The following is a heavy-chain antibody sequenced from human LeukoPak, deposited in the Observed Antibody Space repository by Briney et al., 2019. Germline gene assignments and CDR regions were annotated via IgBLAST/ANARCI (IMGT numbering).Heavy chain of an antibody. CDR2: ISYDGSNK. Sequence: GRSLRLSCAASGYTFSSYAMHWVRQAPGKGLEWVAVISYDGSNKYYADSVKGRFTISRDNSKNTLYLQMNSLRAEDTGVYYCARNYDYLDYWGQGTLVTVSS. J-gene: IGHJ4*02. CDR1: GYTFSSYA. D-gene: IGHD3-16*01. V-gene: IGHV3-30*04. CDR3: ARNYDYLDY.